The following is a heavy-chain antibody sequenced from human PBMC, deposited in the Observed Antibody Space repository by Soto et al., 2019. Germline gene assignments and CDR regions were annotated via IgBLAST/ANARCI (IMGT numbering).Heavy chain of an antibody. J-gene: IGHJ3*02. CDR3: AKDQDSTPGAFDI. V-gene: IGHV3-23*01. Sequence: AGGALRLSCAASGFTFSSYAMSWGRPAPGKGLEWVSAISGSGGSTYYADSVKGRFTISRDNSKNTLYLQMNSLRAEDTAVYYCAKDQDSTPGAFDIWGQGTMVTVSS. CDR1: GFTFSSYA. CDR2: ISGSGGST. D-gene: IGHD2-2*01.